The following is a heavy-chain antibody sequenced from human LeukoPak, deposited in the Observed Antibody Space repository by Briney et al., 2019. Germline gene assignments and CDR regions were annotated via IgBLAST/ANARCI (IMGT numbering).Heavy chain of an antibody. Sequence: SETLSLTCAVSGVPISSSYWWSWVRQPPGNGLEWIGEIYHSGSTNYNPSLKSRVTMSVDKSKNQLSLKLTSVTAADTALYYCARVTPYWYFDLWGRGTLVTVSS. V-gene: IGHV4-4*02. CDR2: IYHSGST. CDR1: GVPISSSYW. J-gene: IGHJ2*01. CDR3: ARVTPYWYFDL.